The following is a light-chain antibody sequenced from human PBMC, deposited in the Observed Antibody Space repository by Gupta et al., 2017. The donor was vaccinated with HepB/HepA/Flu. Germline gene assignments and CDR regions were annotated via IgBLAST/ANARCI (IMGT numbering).Light chain of an antibody. V-gene: IGKV1-5*03. Sequence: DIQMTQSPSTLSASVGDRVTITCRASQSISSWLAWYQQKPGKAPKLLIYKASSLESGVPSRFSGSGSGTEFTRTSSSMQPDDFATYYGQQYRTFGQGTKVEIK. CDR1: QSISSW. CDR3: QQYRT. CDR2: KAS. J-gene: IGKJ1*01.